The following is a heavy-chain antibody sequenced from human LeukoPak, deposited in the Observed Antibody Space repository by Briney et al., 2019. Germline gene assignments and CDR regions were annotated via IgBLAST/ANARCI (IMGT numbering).Heavy chain of an antibody. J-gene: IGHJ6*03. Sequence: SETLSLTCAVYGGSFSGYYWSWIRQPPGKGLEWIGEINHSGSTNYNPSLKSRVTMSVDTSKNQFSLKLSSVTAADTAMYYCAREVADYGGYYYYHYMDVWGKGTTVAISS. CDR1: GGSFSGYY. CDR3: AREVADYGGYYYYHYMDV. D-gene: IGHD4-23*01. V-gene: IGHV4-34*01. CDR2: INHSGST.